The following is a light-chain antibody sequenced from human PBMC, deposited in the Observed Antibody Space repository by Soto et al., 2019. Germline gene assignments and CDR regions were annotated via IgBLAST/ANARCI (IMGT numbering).Light chain of an antibody. CDR1: QRVLYSSNNMNY. Sequence: DIVMTQSPDSLAVSLGERATINCKSSQRVLYSSNNMNYLAWYQQKPGQPPKLLIYWASTRESGVPDRFSGSGSGTDFTLTISSLQAEDVAVYYCLQYFDTPLTFGGGTKVDIK. CDR3: LQYFDTPLT. J-gene: IGKJ4*01. V-gene: IGKV4-1*01. CDR2: WAS.